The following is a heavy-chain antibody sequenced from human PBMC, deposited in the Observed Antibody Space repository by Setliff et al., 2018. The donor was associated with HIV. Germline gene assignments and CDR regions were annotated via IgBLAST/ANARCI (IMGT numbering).Heavy chain of an antibody. J-gene: IGHJ4*02. Sequence: SETLSLTCTVSYGPISGHYWTWIRQPPGKGLEWIGYIHHSGGTQYNPSLMSRLTMSVDSSKNQFSLSLSSVTAADTAVYYCARLPDINSWPFDYWARGTLV. CDR2: IHHSGGT. CDR3: ARLPDINSWPFDY. CDR1: YGPISGHY. V-gene: IGHV4-59*11. D-gene: IGHD6-13*01.